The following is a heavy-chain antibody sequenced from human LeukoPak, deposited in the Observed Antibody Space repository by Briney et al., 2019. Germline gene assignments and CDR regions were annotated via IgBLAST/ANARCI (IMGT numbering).Heavy chain of an antibody. J-gene: IGHJ4*02. CDR3: ARDLEGYHYGSGNYPQ. CDR2: INPNSGGT. CDR1: GYTFTGYY. V-gene: IGHV1-2*02. D-gene: IGHD3-10*01. Sequence: ASVKVSCKASGYTFTGYYIHWLRQAPGQGLEGMGFINPNSGGTNYAQKFQHRVTMTRDTSISTAYLELSSLTSEDKDVYYCARDLEGYHYGSGNYPQWGQGTLITVSS.